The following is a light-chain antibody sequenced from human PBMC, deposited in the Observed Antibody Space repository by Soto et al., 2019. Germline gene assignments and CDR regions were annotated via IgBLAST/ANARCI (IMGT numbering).Light chain of an antibody. CDR2: AAS. CDR1: QGISNY. Sequence: DIQMTQSPSSLSASVGDRVTITCRATQGISNYLAWYQQKPGKVPKLLIYAASNLQSGVPSRFSGSGSGTDFTLPISSLQPEDVATYYCQRYISAPFTFGPGTNVDIK. CDR3: QRYISAPFT. J-gene: IGKJ3*01. V-gene: IGKV1-27*01.